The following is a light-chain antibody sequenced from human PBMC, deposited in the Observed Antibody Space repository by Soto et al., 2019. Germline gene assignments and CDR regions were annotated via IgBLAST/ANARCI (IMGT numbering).Light chain of an antibody. CDR2: KAS. Sequence: DIQMTLSPSSLSASVGDRVTITCRASQSIRSLSAWYQQKPGKPPNLLIYKASSLQSRVPSRFSGSGSGTEFTLTISSLQPNDFATYYCQQYNSYYTVGEGTKM. CDR3: QQYNSYYT. V-gene: IGKV1-5*03. CDR1: QSIRSL. J-gene: IGKJ2*01.